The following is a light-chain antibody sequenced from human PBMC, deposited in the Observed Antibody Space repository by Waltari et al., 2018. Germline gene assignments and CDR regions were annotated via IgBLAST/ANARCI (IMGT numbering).Light chain of an antibody. J-gene: IGKJ4*01. CDR2: GAA. V-gene: IGKV3-20*01. CDR1: QRVGETS. Sequence: ENVLTQSPGTLSLSPAERATLPCRARQRVGETSVAWYQQQPGQAPRLLIYGAATRATGIPDRFSGSGSGTDFTLTISRLEPEDVAVYYCHQSGGSGRAFGGGTKVEIK. CDR3: HQSGGSGRA.